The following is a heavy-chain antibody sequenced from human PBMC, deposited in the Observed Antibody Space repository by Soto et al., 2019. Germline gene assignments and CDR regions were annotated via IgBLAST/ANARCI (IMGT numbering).Heavy chain of an antibody. D-gene: IGHD3-22*01. CDR1: GYSFAGYW. Sequence: PGESLKISCKGSGYSFAGYWITWVRQKPGKGLEWMGRIDPSDSQTYYSPSFRGHVTISATKSITTVFLQWSSLRASDTAMYYCARQIYDSDTGPNFQYYFDSWGQGTPVTVSS. J-gene: IGHJ4*02. V-gene: IGHV5-10-1*01. CDR3: ARQIYDSDTGPNFQYYFDS. CDR2: IDPSDSQT.